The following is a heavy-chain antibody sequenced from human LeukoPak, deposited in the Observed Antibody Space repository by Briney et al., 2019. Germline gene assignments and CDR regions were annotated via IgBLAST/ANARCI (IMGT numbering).Heavy chain of an antibody. V-gene: IGHV4-59*01. J-gene: IGHJ5*02. D-gene: IGHD2-2*01. CDR1: GGSISSYY. CDR2: IYYSGST. Sequence: SETLSLTCTVSGGSISSYYWSWIRQPPGKGLEWIGYIYYSGSTNYNPSLKSRVTISVDTSKNQFSLKLSSVTAADTAVYYCARRLGYCSSTSCSNNWFDPWGQGTLVTVSS. CDR3: ARRLGYCSSTSCSNNWFDP.